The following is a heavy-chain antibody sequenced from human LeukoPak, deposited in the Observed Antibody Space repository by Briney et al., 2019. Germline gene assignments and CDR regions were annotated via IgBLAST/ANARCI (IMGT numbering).Heavy chain of an antibody. D-gene: IGHD1-26*01. J-gene: IGHJ4*02. V-gene: IGHV4-39*01. CDR1: GGSISSSSYY. Sequence: TSETLSLTCTASGGSISSSSYYWGWIRQPPGKGLEWIGSIYYSGSTYYNPSLKSRVTISVDTSKNQFSLKLSSVTAADTAVYYCASRGAGKLYDYWGQGTLVTVSS. CDR3: ASRGAGKLYDY. CDR2: IYYSGST.